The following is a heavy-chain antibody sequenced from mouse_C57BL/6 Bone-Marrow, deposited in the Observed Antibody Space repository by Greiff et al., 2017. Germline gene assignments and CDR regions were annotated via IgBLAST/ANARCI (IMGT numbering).Heavy chain of an antibody. CDR1: GYTFTSYW. CDR2: IHPNSGST. CDR3: AREDYGSHY. J-gene: IGHJ2*01. D-gene: IGHD1-1*01. Sequence: QVQLQQPGAELVKPGASVKLSCKASGYTFTSYWMHWVKQRPGQGLEWIGMIHPNSGSTNYNEKFKSKDTLTVDKSSSTAYMQLSSLTSEDSAVYYCAREDYGSHYWGQGTTLTVSS. V-gene: IGHV1-64*01.